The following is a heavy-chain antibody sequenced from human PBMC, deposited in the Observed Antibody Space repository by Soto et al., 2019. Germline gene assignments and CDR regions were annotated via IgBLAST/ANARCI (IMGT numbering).Heavy chain of an antibody. CDR3: ARLTRLTTVTNSWFDP. D-gene: IGHD4-17*01. V-gene: IGHV4-31*03. J-gene: IGHJ5*02. CDR1: GGSISSGGYY. Sequence: SETLSLTCTVSGGSISSGGYYWSWIRQHPGKGLEWIGYIYYSGSTYYNPSLKSRVTISVDTSKNQFSLKLSSVTAADTAVYYCARLTRLTTVTNSWFDPWGQGTLVTVSS. CDR2: IYYSGST.